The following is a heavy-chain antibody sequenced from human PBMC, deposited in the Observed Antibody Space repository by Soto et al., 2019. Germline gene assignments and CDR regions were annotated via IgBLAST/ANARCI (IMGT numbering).Heavy chain of an antibody. J-gene: IGHJ6*02. D-gene: IGHD3-3*01. CDR1: GGSVSSGSYY. CDR2: IYYSGST. Sequence: PSETLSLTCTVSGGSVSSGSYYWSWIRQPPGKGLEWIGYIYYSGSTNYNPSLKSRVTISVDTSKNQFSLKLSSVTAADTAVYYCARGNTRVYYYYVMDVWGQGTTVTVSS. CDR3: ARGNTRVYYYYVMDV. V-gene: IGHV4-61*01.